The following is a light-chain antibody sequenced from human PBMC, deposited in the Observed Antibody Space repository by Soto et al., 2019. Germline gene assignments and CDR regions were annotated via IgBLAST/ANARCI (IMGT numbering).Light chain of an antibody. Sequence: QSVLTQPASVSGSPGQSITISCTGTSSDVGSYNLVSLYQQHPGKAPKLMSYEGSKRPSGVSNRFSGSKAGNTASLTISGLHAEDEADSYCCAYAGSSTYVVFGGGTKLTVL. CDR1: SSDVGSYNL. CDR3: CAYAGSSTYVV. CDR2: EGS. V-gene: IGLV2-23*01. J-gene: IGLJ2*01.